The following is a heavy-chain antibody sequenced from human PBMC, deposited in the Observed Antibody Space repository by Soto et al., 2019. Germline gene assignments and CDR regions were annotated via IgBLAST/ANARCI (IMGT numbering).Heavy chain of an antibody. J-gene: IGHJ4*02. Sequence: QVQLVQSGAEVKKPGSSVKISCKASGGTFSSYAISWVRQAPGQGPEWMGGIIPIFGTAIYAQKFQDRVTITADESTSTAYMELSSLRSEDTAVYYCARNYYDSSGYYYGTPFDYWGQGTLVTVSS. CDR3: ARNYYDSSGYYYGTPFDY. CDR1: GGTFSSYA. V-gene: IGHV1-69*01. CDR2: IIPIFGTA. D-gene: IGHD3-22*01.